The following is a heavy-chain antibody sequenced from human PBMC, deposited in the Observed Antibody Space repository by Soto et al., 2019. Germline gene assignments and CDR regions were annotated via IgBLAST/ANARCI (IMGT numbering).Heavy chain of an antibody. V-gene: IGHV1-18*01. Sequence: QVQLVQSGAEVKKPGASVKVSCKASGYTFTSYGISWVRQAPGQGLEWMRGISAYNRNTNYAQRLQGRVTMTTDTSTSSAYMELRSLRSDDTAVYYCARVIAAAADFDYWGPGTLVTVSS. CDR3: ARVIAAAADFDY. CDR2: ISAYNRNT. J-gene: IGHJ4*02. D-gene: IGHD6-13*01. CDR1: GYTFTSYG.